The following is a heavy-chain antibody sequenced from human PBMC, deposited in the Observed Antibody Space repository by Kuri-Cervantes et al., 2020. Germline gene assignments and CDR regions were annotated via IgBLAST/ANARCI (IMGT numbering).Heavy chain of an antibody. CDR3: AKDVEQLVETYYFDY. V-gene: IGHV3-74*01. J-gene: IGHJ4*02. D-gene: IGHD6-6*01. CDR1: GFTFSSYS. Sequence: GGSLRLSCAASGFTFSSYSMNWVRQVPGKGLMWVSRINTYGSGTTYADSVKGRFTISRDNSKNTLYLQMNSLRAEDTAVYYCAKDVEQLVETYYFDYWGQGTLVTVSS. CDR2: INTYGSGT.